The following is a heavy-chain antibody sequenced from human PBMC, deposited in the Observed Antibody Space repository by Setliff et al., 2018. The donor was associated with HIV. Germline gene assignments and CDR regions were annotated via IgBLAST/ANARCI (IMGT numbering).Heavy chain of an antibody. D-gene: IGHD3-22*01. CDR1: GDSINTHY. J-gene: IGHJ4*02. CDR3: GGNGYYSIDY. V-gene: IGHV4-38-2*02. Sequence: SETLSLTCTVSGDSINTHYWTWIRQPSGKGLEWIGSIYHSGSTYYNPSLQSRVTISVDKSKSQFSLKLNSVTAADTAVYYCGGNGYYSIDYWGQGTLVTVSS. CDR2: IYHSGST.